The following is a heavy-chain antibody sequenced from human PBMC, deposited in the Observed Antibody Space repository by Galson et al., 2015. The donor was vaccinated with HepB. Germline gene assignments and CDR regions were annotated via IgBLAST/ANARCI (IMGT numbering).Heavy chain of an antibody. CDR3: TRLGGNYDY. V-gene: IGHV3-73*01. J-gene: IGHJ4*02. D-gene: IGHD3-16*01. CDR1: GFTFSDSA. CDR2: IRSEVYGRAT. Sequence: SLRLSCAASGFTFSDSAIHWVRQASGQGLEWIGRIRSEVYGRATTYGESVKGRFIISRDDSSNTAYLQMNSLKIEDTALYYCTRLGGNYDYWGQGTQVTVSS.